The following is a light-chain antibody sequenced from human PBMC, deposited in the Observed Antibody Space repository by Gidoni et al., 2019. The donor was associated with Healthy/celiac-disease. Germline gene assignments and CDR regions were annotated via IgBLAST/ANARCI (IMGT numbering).Light chain of an antibody. V-gene: IGKV1-33*01. CDR3: QQYDNLPYT. CDR1: QAISNY. J-gene: IGKJ2*01. CDR2: DAS. Sequence: DIQMTQSTSSLSASVGDRVTITCQANQAISNYLNWNQQKPGKAPKLLIYDASNLETGVPSRFSGSGSGTDFTFTISSLQPEDIATYYCQQYDNLPYTFGQGTKLEIK.